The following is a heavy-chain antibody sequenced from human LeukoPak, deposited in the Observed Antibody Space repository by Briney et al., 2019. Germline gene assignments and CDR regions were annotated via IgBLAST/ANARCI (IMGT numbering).Heavy chain of an antibody. Sequence: GGSLRLSCVASGFTFSGFAIHLVRQAPDKELEWVALISYNGRRKDYADSVKGRFTISRDNAKNSLYLQMNSLRAEDTAVYYCASDIVGATTLGDYWGQGTLVTVSS. J-gene: IGHJ4*02. CDR1: GFTFSGFA. D-gene: IGHD1-26*01. V-gene: IGHV3-30*04. CDR3: ASDIVGATTLGDY. CDR2: ISYNGRRK.